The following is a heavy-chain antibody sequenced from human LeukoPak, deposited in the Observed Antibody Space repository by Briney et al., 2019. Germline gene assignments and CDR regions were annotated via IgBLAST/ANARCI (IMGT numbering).Heavy chain of an antibody. CDR3: ARYQTPIAAAGSRYAFDI. Sequence: SETLSLTCTVSGGSISSYYWSWIRQPPGKGLEWIGYIYYSGSTSDNPSLKSRVTMLVDTSKNQFSLKLSSVTAADTAVYYCARYQTPIAAAGSRYAFDIWGQGTMVTVSS. CDR1: GGSISSYY. V-gene: IGHV4-59*01. CDR2: IYYSGST. D-gene: IGHD6-13*01. J-gene: IGHJ3*02.